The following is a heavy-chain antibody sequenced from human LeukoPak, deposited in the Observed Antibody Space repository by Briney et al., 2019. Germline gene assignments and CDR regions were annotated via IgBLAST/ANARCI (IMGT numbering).Heavy chain of an antibody. Sequence: ASVKVSCKASGYTFTGYYMHWVRQAPGQGLEWMGWINPNSGGTNYAQKFQGWVTMTRDTSISTAYMELSRLRSDDTAAYYCARDGGATLVRGVLDLWGRGTLVTVSS. V-gene: IGHV1-2*04. CDR2: INPNSGGT. CDR3: ARDGGATLVRGVLDL. J-gene: IGHJ2*01. D-gene: IGHD3-10*01. CDR1: GYTFTGYY.